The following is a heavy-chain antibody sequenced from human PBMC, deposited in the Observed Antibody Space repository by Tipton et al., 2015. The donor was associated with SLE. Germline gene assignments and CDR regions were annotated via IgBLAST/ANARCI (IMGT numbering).Heavy chain of an antibody. V-gene: IGHV4-61*09. CDR2: IYTSGST. D-gene: IGHD3-3*01. CDR1: GGSIISGIYY. CDR3: AGRDFDFWSGLGY. Sequence: TLSLTCAVSGGSIISGIYYWTWIRQPAGKGLGWIGQIYTSGSTNYNPSLKSRVTISFDTSKNQFSLKLSSVTAADTAVYYCAGRDFDFWSGLGYWGQGTLVTVSS. J-gene: IGHJ4*02.